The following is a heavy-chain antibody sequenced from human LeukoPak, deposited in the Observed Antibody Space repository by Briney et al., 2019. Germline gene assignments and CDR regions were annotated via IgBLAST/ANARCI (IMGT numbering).Heavy chain of an antibody. J-gene: IGHJ4*02. V-gene: IGHV3-48*03. CDR3: AKDLHYGSADY. CDR1: GFSFSSYE. CDR2: ISSSGRTT. Sequence: GGSLRLSCAASGFSFSSYEMNWVRQAPGKGLEWVSYISSSGRTTYYADSVKGRFTISRDNAKNTLYLQMNSLRAEDTAVYYCAKDLHYGSADYWGQGTLVTVSS. D-gene: IGHD3-10*01.